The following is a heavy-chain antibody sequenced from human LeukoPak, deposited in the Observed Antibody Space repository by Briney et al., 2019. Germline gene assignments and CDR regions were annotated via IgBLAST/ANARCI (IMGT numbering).Heavy chain of an antibody. Sequence: ASVKVSCKASGYTFTGYYMHWVRQAPGQGLEWMGWINPNSGGTNYAQKFQGGVTMTRDTSISTAYMELSRLRSDDTAVYYCARGLAAAGPFDPWGQGTLVTVSS. CDR3: ARGLAAAGPFDP. V-gene: IGHV1-2*02. J-gene: IGHJ5*02. CDR2: INPNSGGT. CDR1: GYTFTGYY. D-gene: IGHD6-13*01.